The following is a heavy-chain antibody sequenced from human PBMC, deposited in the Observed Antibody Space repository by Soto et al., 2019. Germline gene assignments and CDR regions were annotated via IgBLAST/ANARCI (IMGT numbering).Heavy chain of an antibody. CDR3: ARDGYSYGYDY. D-gene: IGHD5-18*01. CDR2: INPNSGGT. CDR1: GYTFTGYY. J-gene: IGHJ4*02. V-gene: IGHV1-2*02. Sequence: ASVKVSCKASGYTFTGYYMHWVRQAPGQGLEWMGWINPNSGGTNYAKKFQGRVTMTRDTSISTAYMELSRLRSDDTAVYYCARDGYSYGYDYWGQGTLVTVSS.